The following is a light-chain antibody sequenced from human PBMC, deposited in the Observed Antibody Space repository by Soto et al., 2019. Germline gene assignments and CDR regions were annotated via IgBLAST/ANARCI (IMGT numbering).Light chain of an antibody. CDR3: QQYYSTPLT. Sequence: DIVMTQSPDSLAVSLGERATINCKSSQSVLYSSNNKNYLAWYQQKPGQPPKLLIYWASTRESGVPDRFSGSGSGTDFTLPSSSLQADDVAVYYCQQYYSTPLTFGGGTKVEIK. CDR2: WAS. CDR1: QSVLYSSNNKNY. J-gene: IGKJ4*01. V-gene: IGKV4-1*01.